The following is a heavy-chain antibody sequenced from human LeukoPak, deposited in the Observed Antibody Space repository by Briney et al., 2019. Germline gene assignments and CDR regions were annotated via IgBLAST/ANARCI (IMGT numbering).Heavy chain of an antibody. V-gene: IGHV4-4*02. D-gene: IGHD3-22*01. CDR1: GGSISSSNW. J-gene: IGHJ3*02. CDR2: IYHSGST. Sequence: PSETLSLTCAVSGGSISSSNWWSWVRQPPGKGLEWIGEIYHSGSTNYNPSLKSRVTISVDKSKNQFSLKLSSVTAADTAVYYCARDFPSYDSTGPDGAFDIWGQGTMVTVSS. CDR3: ARDFPSYDSTGPDGAFDI.